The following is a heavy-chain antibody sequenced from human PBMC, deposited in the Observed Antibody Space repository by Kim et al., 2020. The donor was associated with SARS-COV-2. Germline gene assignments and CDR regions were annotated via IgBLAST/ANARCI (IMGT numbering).Heavy chain of an antibody. Sequence: SETLSLTCAVYGGSFSGYYWSWIRQPPGKGLEWIGEINHSGSTNYNPSLKSRVTISVDTSKNQFSLKLSSVTAADTAVYYCARGRNVLEARTEKYCSSTSCPKSIHWFDPWGQGTLVTVSS. CDR2: INHSGST. V-gene: IGHV4-34*01. CDR1: GGSFSGYY. D-gene: IGHD2-2*01. CDR3: ARGRNVLEARTEKYCSSTSCPKSIHWFDP. J-gene: IGHJ5*02.